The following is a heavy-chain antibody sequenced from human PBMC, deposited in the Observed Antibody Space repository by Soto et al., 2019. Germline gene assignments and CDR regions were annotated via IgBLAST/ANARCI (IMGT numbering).Heavy chain of an antibody. D-gene: IGHD6-19*01. CDR1: GYTFTSYG. Sequence: ASVKVSCKASGYTFTSYGISWVRQAPGQGLEWMGWISAYNGNTNYAQKLQGRVTMTTDTSTSTAYMEMRSLRSDDTAVFYCARVRYSSGWDAEYFQHWGQGTLVTVS. V-gene: IGHV1-18*01. CDR3: ARVRYSSGWDAEYFQH. J-gene: IGHJ1*01. CDR2: ISAYNGNT.